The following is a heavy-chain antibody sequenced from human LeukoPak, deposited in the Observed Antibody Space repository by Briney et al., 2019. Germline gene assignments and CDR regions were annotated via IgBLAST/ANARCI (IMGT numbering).Heavy chain of an antibody. V-gene: IGHV4-61*02. CDR1: GGSISGGSYC. Sequence: SQTLSLTCTVAGGSISGGSYCWSWIRQPAGKGLEWIGRIYTGGSTNYNPSLKSRVTISIDTSKNQFSLTLTSVTAADTAVYYCARGTRDYPGWFDPWGQGTLVTVSS. CDR2: IYTGGST. CDR3: ARGTRDYPGWFDP. D-gene: IGHD4-17*01. J-gene: IGHJ5*02.